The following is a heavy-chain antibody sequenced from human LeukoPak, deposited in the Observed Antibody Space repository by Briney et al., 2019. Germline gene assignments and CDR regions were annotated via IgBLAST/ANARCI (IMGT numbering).Heavy chain of an antibody. V-gene: IGHV3-23*01. D-gene: IGHD3-3*01. CDR3: AKDHAFWSGYYFDY. CDR2: NSGGGRNT. Sequence: GGSLRLSCAASGFTFSSYAMSWVRQAAGKGLGWVSVNSGGGRNTVYADSAQGRSTLSQENSKNTLVLQMNSLRAEETAVYNGAKDHAFWSGYYFDYWGQGTLVTVSS. CDR1: GFTFSSYA. J-gene: IGHJ4*02.